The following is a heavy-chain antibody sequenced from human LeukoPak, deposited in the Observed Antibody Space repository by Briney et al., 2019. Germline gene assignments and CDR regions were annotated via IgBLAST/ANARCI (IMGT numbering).Heavy chain of an antibody. V-gene: IGHV3-33*01. Sequence: GGSLRLSCGASGFTFSSYGMHWVRQAPGKGLEWVAVTWYNGNNKNYADSVKGRFTISRDNSKNTLYLEMSSLRAEDTAVYYCARDKSWGKYLDYWGQGTLDTVSS. J-gene: IGHJ4*02. CDR2: TWYNGNNK. D-gene: IGHD6-13*01. CDR1: GFTFSSYG. CDR3: ARDKSWGKYLDY.